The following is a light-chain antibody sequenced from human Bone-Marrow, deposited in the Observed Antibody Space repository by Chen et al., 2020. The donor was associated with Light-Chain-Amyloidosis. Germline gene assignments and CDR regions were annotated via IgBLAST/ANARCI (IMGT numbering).Light chain of an antibody. J-gene: IGKJ3*01. CDR1: QDINKY. V-gene: IGKV1-33*01. Sequence: DIQMTQSPSSLSASVGDRVTITCQASQDINKYLNWYQQKPGKAPKLLIYDASHLETGVPSRFTGSGSGTDFTFTICSLQPEDIATYYCQHYHYLPPFTFGPGTKVDVK. CDR3: QHYHYLPPFT. CDR2: DAS.